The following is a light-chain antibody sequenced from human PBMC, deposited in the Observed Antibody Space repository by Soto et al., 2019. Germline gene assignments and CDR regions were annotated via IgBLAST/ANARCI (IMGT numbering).Light chain of an antibody. J-gene: IGKJ4*01. CDR3: KQYYSTPPA. V-gene: IGKV4-1*01. CDR2: WAS. CDR1: QSVLYSSNNKNY. Sequence: DIVMTQSPDSLAVSLGERATINCKSSQSVLYSSNNKNYLAWYQQKPGQPPKLLIYWASTRESGVPDRFSGSGSGTDFTLTISSLQAEDVEVYYCKQYYSTPPAFGGGTKVEIK.